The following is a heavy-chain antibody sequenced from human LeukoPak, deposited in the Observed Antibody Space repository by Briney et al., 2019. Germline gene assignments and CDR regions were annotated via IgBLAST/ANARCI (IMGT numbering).Heavy chain of an antibody. CDR2: IYYSGST. CDR1: GGSISSGGYY. CDR3: ARSTPGIAAATHWFDP. D-gene: IGHD6-13*01. Sequence: SQTLSLTCTVSGGSISSGGYYWSWIRQHPGKGLEWIGYIYYSGSTYYNPPLKSRVTISVDTSKNQFSLKLSSVTAADTAVYYCARSTPGIAAATHWFDPWGQGTLVTVSS. V-gene: IGHV4-31*03. J-gene: IGHJ5*02.